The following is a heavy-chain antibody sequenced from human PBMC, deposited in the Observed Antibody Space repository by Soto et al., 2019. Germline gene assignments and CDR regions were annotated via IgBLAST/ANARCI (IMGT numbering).Heavy chain of an antibody. D-gene: IGHD6-19*01. CDR1: GGSFSGYY. V-gene: IGHV4-34*01. CDR3: ARGIRGVAAVAGTVRFDP. CDR2: INHSGST. Sequence: QVQLQQWGAGLLKPSETLSLTCAVYGGSFSGYYWSWIRQPPGKGLEWIGEINHSGSTNYNPSLKSRVTISVDTSKYQFSLKLSSVTAADTAVYYCARGIRGVAAVAGTVRFDPWGQGTLVTVSS. J-gene: IGHJ5*02.